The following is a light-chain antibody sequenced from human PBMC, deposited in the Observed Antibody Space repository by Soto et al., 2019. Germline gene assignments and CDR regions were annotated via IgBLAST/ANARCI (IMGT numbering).Light chain of an antibody. CDR2: GAS. CDR3: QQYNNWSPWT. CDR1: QSVSSN. Sequence: EIVMTQSPATLSVSPGGRATLSCRASQSVSSNLAWYQQKPGQAPRLLIYGASTRATGIPARFSGSGSGTEFTLTISSLQSEDFAVYYCQQYNNWSPWTFGQGTKV. V-gene: IGKV3-15*01. J-gene: IGKJ1*01.